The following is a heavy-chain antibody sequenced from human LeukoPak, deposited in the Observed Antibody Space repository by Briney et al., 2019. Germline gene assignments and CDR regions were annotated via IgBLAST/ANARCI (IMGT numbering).Heavy chain of an antibody. CDR3: ARGRGGLLWFGEFNS. CDR2: IKQDGSEK. Sequence: PGGSLRLSCAASGFMFSSYWMNWVRQAPGKRLEWVAHIKQDGSEKYYVDSVKGRFTISRDNANNSLYLQMNSLRAEDTAVYYCARGRGGLLWFGEFNSWGQGTLVTVSS. J-gene: IGHJ4*02. D-gene: IGHD3-10*01. V-gene: IGHV3-7*01. CDR1: GFMFSSYW.